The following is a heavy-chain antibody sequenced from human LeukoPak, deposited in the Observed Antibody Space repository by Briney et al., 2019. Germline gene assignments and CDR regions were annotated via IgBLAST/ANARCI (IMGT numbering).Heavy chain of an antibody. CDR2: IYTSGST. D-gene: IGHD4-17*01. CDR1: GGSISSYY. V-gene: IGHV4-4*07. Sequence: SETLSLTCTVSGGSISSYYRSWIRQPAGKGLEWIGRIYTSGSTNYNPTLKSRVTMSVDTSKNQFSLKLSSVTAADTAVYYCARGDGDYGFDYGMDVWGQGTTVTVSS. CDR3: ARGDGDYGFDYGMDV. J-gene: IGHJ6*02.